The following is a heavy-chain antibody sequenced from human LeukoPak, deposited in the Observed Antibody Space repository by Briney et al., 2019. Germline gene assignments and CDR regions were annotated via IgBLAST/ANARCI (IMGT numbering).Heavy chain of an antibody. J-gene: IGHJ4*02. CDR3: ARDASRGFDY. D-gene: IGHD2-2*01. Sequence: GGSLRLSCPASGFTFSRFWMTWVRQAPGKGLEWVANIKEDGSGKYYVASVKGRFTISKDNAKNSVFLQTNSLRVEHTAIYYCARDASRGFDYWGEGALVTVSS. CDR2: IKEDGSGK. V-gene: IGHV3-7*01. CDR1: GFTFSRFW.